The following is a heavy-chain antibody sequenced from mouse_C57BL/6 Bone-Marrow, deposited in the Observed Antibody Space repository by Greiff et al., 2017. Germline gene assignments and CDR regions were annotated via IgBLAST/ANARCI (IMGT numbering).Heavy chain of an antibody. CDR1: GFTFSDYG. D-gene: IGHD1-1*01. CDR2: ISNLAYSI. CDR3: ARSYGSRYFDV. Sequence: EVQLVESGGGLVQPGGSLKLSCAASGFTFSDYGMAWVRQAPRKGPEWVAFISNLAYSIYYADTVTGRFTISRENAKNTLYLEMSSLRSEDTAMYYCARSYGSRYFDVWGTGTTVTVSS. V-gene: IGHV5-15*01. J-gene: IGHJ1*03.